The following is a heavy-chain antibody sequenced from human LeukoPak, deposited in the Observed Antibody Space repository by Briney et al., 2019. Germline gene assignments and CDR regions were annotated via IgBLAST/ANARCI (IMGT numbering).Heavy chain of an antibody. CDR2: IYHSGST. D-gene: IGHD1-26*01. V-gene: IGHV4-59*04. J-gene: IGHJ3*02. CDR3: ASLRGIVDRYAFDI. CDR1: GGSISSYY. Sequence: TSETLSLTCTVAGGSISSYYWSWIRQPPGKGLEWIGSIYHSGSTYYNPSLKSPVTISVDTSKNRFSLKLSSVTAADTAVYYCASLRGIVDRYAFDIWGEGTMVTASS.